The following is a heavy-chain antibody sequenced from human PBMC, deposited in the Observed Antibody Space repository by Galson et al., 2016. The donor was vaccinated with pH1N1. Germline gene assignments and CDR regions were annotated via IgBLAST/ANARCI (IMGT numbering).Heavy chain of an antibody. D-gene: IGHD1-14*01. Sequence: SLRLSCAASGFTFSSYVIHWVRQAPGMGLEWVSSISATGISTYYADSVKGRFTISRDNSKNTVYLQMDSLRAEDTALDYCAKDFSHYIPSTGSFDYWGRGALVTVSS. CDR2: ISATGIST. CDR1: GFTFSSYV. CDR3: AKDFSHYIPSTGSFDY. J-gene: IGHJ4*02. V-gene: IGHV3-23*01.